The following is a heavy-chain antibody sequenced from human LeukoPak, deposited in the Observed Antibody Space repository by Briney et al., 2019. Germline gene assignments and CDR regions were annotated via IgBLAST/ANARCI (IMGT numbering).Heavy chain of an antibody. Sequence: SETLSLTCIVSGGPMRNYYWNWIRQPPGKGLEWIGYIYYSGSTNYNPSLESRVTISVDTSRNQFSLKLSSVTAADTAVYYCARVMAWRDYYDSSGYLYYFDYWGQGTLVTVSS. J-gene: IGHJ4*02. CDR2: IYYSGST. CDR1: GGPMRNYY. V-gene: IGHV4-59*01. D-gene: IGHD3-22*01. CDR3: ARVMAWRDYYDSSGYLYYFDY.